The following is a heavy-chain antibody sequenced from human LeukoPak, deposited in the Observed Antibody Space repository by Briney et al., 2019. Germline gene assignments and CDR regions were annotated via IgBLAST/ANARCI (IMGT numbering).Heavy chain of an antibody. V-gene: IGHV1-69*01. CDR1: GGTFSSYA. CDR2: IIPIFGTA. Sequence: ASVKVSCKASGGTFSSYAISWVRQAPGQGLEWMGGIIPIFGTANYAQKFQGRVTITADESTSTAYMELSSLRSEDTAVYYCARGNYGGNRPLHYWGQGTLVTVSS. CDR3: ARGNYGGNRPLHY. J-gene: IGHJ4*02. D-gene: IGHD4/OR15-4a*01.